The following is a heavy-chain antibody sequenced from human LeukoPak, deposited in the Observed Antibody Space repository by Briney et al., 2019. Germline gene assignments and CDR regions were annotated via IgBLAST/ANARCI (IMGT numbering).Heavy chain of an antibody. V-gene: IGHV3-9*03. CDR1: GFIFDDYA. Sequence: GRSLRLSCAACGFIFDDYAMHWVRQAPGKGREWVSGISWNSGSIVYVYSVKGRLTISRDNAKNTLYLQMDSLRPDDMALYYCVKDFGLGFCSGGSCSAHFDYWGQGPLVTVSS. CDR3: VKDFGLGFCSGGSCSAHFDY. D-gene: IGHD2-15*01. CDR2: ISWNSGSI. J-gene: IGHJ4*02.